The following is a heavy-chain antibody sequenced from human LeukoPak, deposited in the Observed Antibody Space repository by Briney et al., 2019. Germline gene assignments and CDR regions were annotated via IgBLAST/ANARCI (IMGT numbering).Heavy chain of an antibody. CDR1: GGSFSGYY. CDR3: ARGYNGYYYGMDV. CDR2: INHSGST. J-gene: IGHJ6*02. V-gene: IGHV4-34*01. D-gene: IGHD1-1*01. Sequence: SETLSLTCAVYGGSFSGYYWSWIRQPPGKGLEWIGEINHSGSTNYNPSLKSRVTISVDTSKNQFSLKLSSVTAADTAVYYCARGYNGYYYGMDVWGQGTTVTVSS.